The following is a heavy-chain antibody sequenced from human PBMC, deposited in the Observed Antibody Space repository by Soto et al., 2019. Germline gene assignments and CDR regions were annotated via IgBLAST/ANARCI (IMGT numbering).Heavy chain of an antibody. CDR3: AKSGAAAAKWDDYFDY. D-gene: IGHD6-13*01. V-gene: IGHV3-23*01. Sequence: GGSLRLSCAASGFTFSSYAMSWVRQAPGKGLEWVAAISGSGGSTYYADSVKGRFTISRDNSKNTLYLQMNSLRAEDTAVYYCAKSGAAAAKWDDYFDYWGQGTLVTVSS. CDR1: GFTFSSYA. CDR2: ISGSGGST. J-gene: IGHJ4*02.